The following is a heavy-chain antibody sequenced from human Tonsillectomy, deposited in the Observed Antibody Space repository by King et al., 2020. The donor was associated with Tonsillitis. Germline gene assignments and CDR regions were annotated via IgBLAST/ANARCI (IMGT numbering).Heavy chain of an antibody. Sequence: VQLVESGGGVVQPGGSLRLSCAASGFTFSSYGMHWVRQAPGKGLEWVAFIRYDGSNKYYADSVKGRFTISRDNSKNTLYLQMNSLRAEDTAVYYCAKKLGDILAYWGQGTLVTVSS. J-gene: IGHJ4*02. D-gene: IGHD3-9*01. V-gene: IGHV3-30*02. CDR2: IRYDGSNK. CDR3: AKKLGDILAY. CDR1: GFTFSSYG.